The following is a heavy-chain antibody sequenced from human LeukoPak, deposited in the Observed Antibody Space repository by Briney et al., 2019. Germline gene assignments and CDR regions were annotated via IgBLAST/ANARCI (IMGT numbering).Heavy chain of an antibody. J-gene: IGHJ4*02. CDR3: ARASKVGNYGYYFDY. CDR2: IYYTGST. D-gene: IGHD3-10*01. V-gene: IGHV4-59*01. Sequence: SETMSLTWNVSGGSITSYYWSWIRQPPGKGLEYIGYIYYTGSTNYNPSLKSRVTISVDTSKNQFSLKLSSVTAADTAVYYCARASKVGNYGYYFDYWGQGTLVTVSS. CDR1: GGSITSYY.